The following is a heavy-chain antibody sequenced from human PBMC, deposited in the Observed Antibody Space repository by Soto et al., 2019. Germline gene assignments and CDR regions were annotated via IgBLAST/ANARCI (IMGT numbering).Heavy chain of an antibody. CDR2: IIGSGGST. CDR1: GFTFSSYA. V-gene: IGHV3-23*01. J-gene: IGHJ4*02. Sequence: PGGSLRLSCAASGFTFSSYAMSWVRQARGKGLEWVSAIIGSGGSTYYADSVKCRFTIYRDNSKNTLDLQMNSLRAEDTAVDYCAKGGDIAAAVNYWGQGTLVTVSS. CDR3: AKGGDIAAAVNY. D-gene: IGHD6-6*01.